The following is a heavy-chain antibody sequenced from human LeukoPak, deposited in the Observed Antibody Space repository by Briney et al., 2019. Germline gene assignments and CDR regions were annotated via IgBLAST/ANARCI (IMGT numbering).Heavy chain of an antibody. D-gene: IGHD3-22*01. J-gene: IGHJ5*02. Sequence: ASVKVSCKPSGYTFTSYGISWVRQAPGQGLGWVEWISAYNCNTKYAQNLQGRVTMTTGTSTSTAYMELRSLRSDDTAVYYCASNPLYYDSSGYLSWGQGTLVTVSS. CDR2: ISAYNCNT. CDR1: GYTFTSYG. V-gene: IGHV1-18*01. CDR3: ASNPLYYDSSGYLS.